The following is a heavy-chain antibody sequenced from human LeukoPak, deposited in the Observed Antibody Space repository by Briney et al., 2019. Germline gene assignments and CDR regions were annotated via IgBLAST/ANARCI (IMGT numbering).Heavy chain of an antibody. V-gene: IGHV4-30-2*01. CDR3: ARVYGGNPYNWFDP. J-gene: IGHJ5*02. CDR2: IYHSGST. Sequence: SQTLSLTCAVSGGSISSGGYSWSRIRQPPGKGLEWIGYIYHSGSTYYNPSLKSRVTISVDRSKNQFSLKLSSVTAADTAVYYCARVYGGNPYNWFDPWGQGTLVTVSS. D-gene: IGHD4-23*01. CDR1: GGSISSGGYS.